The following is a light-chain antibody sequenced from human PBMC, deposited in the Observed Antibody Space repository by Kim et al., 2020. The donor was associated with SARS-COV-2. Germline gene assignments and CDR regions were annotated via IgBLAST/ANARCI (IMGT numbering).Light chain of an antibody. Sequence: SYELTQPPSVSVSPGQTASITCSGDKLGDKYVFWYQQKPGQSPVLGIYQDTKRPSGIPERFSASNSGNTATLTISGTQATDEADYYCQAWDSGPAVVFGGGTQLTVL. CDR1: KLGDKY. V-gene: IGLV3-1*01. CDR3: QAWDSGPAVV. J-gene: IGLJ2*01. CDR2: QDT.